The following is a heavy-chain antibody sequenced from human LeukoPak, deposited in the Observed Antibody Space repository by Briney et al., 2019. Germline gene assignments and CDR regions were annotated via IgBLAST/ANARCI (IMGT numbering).Heavy chain of an antibody. Sequence: GRSLRLSCSASGFTSSDYDMNWVRQAPGKGLEWVSSISYLSSHVYYGDSVKGRFSISRDNAKNSLYLQMNSLGAEDTAIYYCGRAFPPLRTSSAGDLWGQGILVTVSS. J-gene: IGHJ4*02. V-gene: IGHV3-21*01. CDR3: GRAFPPLRTSSAGDL. CDR1: GFTSSDYD. D-gene: IGHD3-16*01. CDR2: ISYLSSHV.